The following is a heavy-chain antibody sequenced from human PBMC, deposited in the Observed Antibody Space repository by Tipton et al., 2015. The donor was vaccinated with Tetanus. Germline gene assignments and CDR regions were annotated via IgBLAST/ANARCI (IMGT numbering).Heavy chain of an antibody. D-gene: IGHD3-22*01. CDR3: AGQSRRYCYDSSGYLDY. Sequence: QSGAEVKKPGASVKVSCKASGYTFTSSDINWVRQATGQGLEWMGWMNPNSGNSGYAQKFQGRVTMTRSTSISTAYMELNSLKSEDWAVYFCAGQSRRYCYDSSGYLDYWGQGTLVTVS. CDR1: GYTFTSSD. J-gene: IGHJ4*02. CDR2: MNPNSGNS. V-gene: IGHV1-8*01.